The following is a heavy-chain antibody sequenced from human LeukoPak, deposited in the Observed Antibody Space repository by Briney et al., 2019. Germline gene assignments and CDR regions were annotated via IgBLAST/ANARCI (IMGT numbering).Heavy chain of an antibody. D-gene: IGHD3-22*01. J-gene: IGHJ4*02. CDR3: ARGPAVSSGYYPRWGY. CDR1: GYSFTVYY. V-gene: IGHV1-2*02. CDR2: INPNSGGT. Sequence: GASAKVSCKASGYSFTVYYMFWVRQAPGQGLEWMGWINPNSGGTNYAQKFQGRVTMTRDTSITTAYMELSRLRSDDTAVYYCARGPAVSSGYYPRWGYWGQGTLVTVSS.